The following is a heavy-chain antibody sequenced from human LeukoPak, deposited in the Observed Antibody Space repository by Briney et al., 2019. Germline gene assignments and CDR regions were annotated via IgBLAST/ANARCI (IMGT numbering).Heavy chain of an antibody. Sequence: QSGRSLRLSCAASGFTFSSYGMHWVRQAPGKGLEWVAVIWYDGSNKYYADSVKGRFTISRDNSKNTLYLQMNSLRAEDTAVYYCARVRVYSSSWYLDYWGQGTLVTVS. D-gene: IGHD6-13*01. CDR3: ARVRVYSSSWYLDY. J-gene: IGHJ4*02. V-gene: IGHV3-33*01. CDR1: GFTFSSYG. CDR2: IWYDGSNK.